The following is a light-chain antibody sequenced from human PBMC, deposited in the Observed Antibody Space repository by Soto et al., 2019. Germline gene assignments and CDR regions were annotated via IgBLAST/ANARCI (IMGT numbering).Light chain of an antibody. CDR2: GAS. CDR3: QQYGCSPPYT. CDR1: QSVSSSY. Sequence: EIVLTQSPGTLSLSPGERATLSCRASQSVSSSYLAWYQQKPGQAPRLLIYGASSRATGIPDRFSGSGSGTDFTLTISGLEPEDFAVYYCQQYGCSPPYTFGQGTKLEIK. J-gene: IGKJ2*01. V-gene: IGKV3-20*01.